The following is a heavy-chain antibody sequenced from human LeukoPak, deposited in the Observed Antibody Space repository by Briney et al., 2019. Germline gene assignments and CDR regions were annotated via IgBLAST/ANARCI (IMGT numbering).Heavy chain of an antibody. J-gene: IGHJ6*02. Sequence: RGEPLKTSFKTSGYTFTSYWIGWVRQTPGKGLECMGVIVPRDSDVRYSPSFQGQVTISADKSTNTAYLHWGSLKASDSAMYYCVRSLPGTLLRGYGMDVWGPGTTVTVS. CDR1: GYTFTSYW. D-gene: IGHD3-10*01. CDR3: VRSLPGTLLRGYGMDV. CDR2: IVPRDSDV. V-gene: IGHV5-51*01.